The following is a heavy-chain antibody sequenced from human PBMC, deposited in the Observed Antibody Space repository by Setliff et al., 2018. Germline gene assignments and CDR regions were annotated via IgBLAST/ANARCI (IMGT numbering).Heavy chain of an antibody. CDR3: ARHKSNGSGSYPSLYMDV. CDR1: GVSISANHY. CDR2: ISYGGNT. D-gene: IGHD3-10*01. J-gene: IGHJ6*03. Sequence: SETLSLTCTVSGVSISANHYWGWIRQPPGKGLEWIGSISYGGNTYYNPSLNSRVTISADTSKNQFSLKLSSVTAADTAVYCCARHKSNGSGSYPSLYMDVWGRGIMVTVSS. V-gene: IGHV4-39*01.